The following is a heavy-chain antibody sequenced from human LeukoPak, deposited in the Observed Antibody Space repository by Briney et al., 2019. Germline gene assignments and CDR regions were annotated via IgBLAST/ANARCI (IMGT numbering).Heavy chain of an antibody. J-gene: IGHJ5*02. CDR2: INHSGST. Sequence: SETLSLTCAVYGGSFSGYYWSWIRQPPGKGLEWIGEINHSGSTNYNPSLKSRVTISVDTSKNQFSLKLSSVTAADTAVYYCASLLIYCSSTSCIKQWFDPWGQEPWSPSPQ. D-gene: IGHD2-2*01. CDR1: GGSFSGYY. CDR3: ASLLIYCSSTSCIKQWFDP. V-gene: IGHV4-34*01.